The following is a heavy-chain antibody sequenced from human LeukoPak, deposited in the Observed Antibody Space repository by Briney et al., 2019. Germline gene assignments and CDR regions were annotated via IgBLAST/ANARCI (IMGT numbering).Heavy chain of an antibody. CDR2: ISSSGTYM. Sequence: PGGSLRLSCTASGFTFRSSSFNWVRQVQGKGLEWVSSISSSGTYMYYADSVEGRFTISRDNAKNSLFLQMDSLRAEDTGLYFCAREFGNADTYGNVPLGHWGQGTLVTVSS. D-gene: IGHD5-18*01. V-gene: IGHV3-21*01. CDR1: GFTFRSSS. J-gene: IGHJ4*02. CDR3: AREFGNADTYGNVPLGH.